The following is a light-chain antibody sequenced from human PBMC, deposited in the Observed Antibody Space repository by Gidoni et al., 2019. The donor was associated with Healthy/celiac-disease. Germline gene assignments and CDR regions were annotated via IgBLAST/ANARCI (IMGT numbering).Light chain of an antibody. CDR2: DAS. Sequence: EIVLTQSPATLSLSPGERPTLACSASQSVSSYLAWYQQKPGQAPRLLIYDASNRATGIPARFSGSGSETDFTLTISSLEPEDFAVYYCQQRSNWPWTFGQGTKVEIK. J-gene: IGKJ1*01. V-gene: IGKV3-11*01. CDR3: QQRSNWPWT. CDR1: QSVSSY.